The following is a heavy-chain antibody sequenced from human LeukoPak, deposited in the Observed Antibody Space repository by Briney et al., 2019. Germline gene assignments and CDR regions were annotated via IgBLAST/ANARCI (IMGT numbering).Heavy chain of an antibody. Sequence: GASVKVSCKASGYTFTGYYTHWVRQAPGQGLEWMGWINPNSGGTNYAQKFQGRVTMTRDTSISRAYMELSRLRSDDTAVYYCARTDIVATADAFDIWGQGTMVTVSS. V-gene: IGHV1-2*02. D-gene: IGHD5-12*01. CDR2: INPNSGGT. J-gene: IGHJ3*02. CDR1: GYTFTGYY. CDR3: ARTDIVATADAFDI.